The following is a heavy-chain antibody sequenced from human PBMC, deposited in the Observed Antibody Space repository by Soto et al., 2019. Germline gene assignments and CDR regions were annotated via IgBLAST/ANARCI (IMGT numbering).Heavy chain of an antibody. D-gene: IGHD3-10*01. CDR1: GFTFSSYG. V-gene: IGHV3-30*18. J-gene: IGHJ4*02. CDR2: ISYDGSNK. CDR3: AKDRSLVRGPMPY. Sequence: GGSLRLSCAASGFTFSSYGMHWVRQAPGKGLEWVAVISYDGSNKYYADSVKGRFTISRDNSKNTLYLQMNSLRAEDTAVYYCAKDRSLVRGPMPYWGQGTLVTVSS.